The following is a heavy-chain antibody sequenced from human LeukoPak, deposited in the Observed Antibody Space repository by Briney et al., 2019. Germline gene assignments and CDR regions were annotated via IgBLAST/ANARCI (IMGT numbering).Heavy chain of an antibody. J-gene: IGHJ3*02. Sequence: PGGSLRLSCAASGFTFSSYTMHWVRQAPGKGLEWVAVISYDGSNKYYADSVKGRFTTSRDNSKNTLYLQMNSLRAEDTAVYYCAKDGWTDAFDIWGQGTMVTVSS. CDR3: AKDGWTDAFDI. D-gene: IGHD6-19*01. V-gene: IGHV3-30*04. CDR1: GFTFSSYT. CDR2: ISYDGSNK.